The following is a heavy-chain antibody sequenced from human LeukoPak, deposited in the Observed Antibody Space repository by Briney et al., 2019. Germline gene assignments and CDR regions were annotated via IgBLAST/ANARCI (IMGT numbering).Heavy chain of an antibody. CDR2: INHSGST. Sequence: SETLSLTCAVYGGSFSGYYWSWIRQPPGKGLEWIGEINHSGSTNYNPSLKSRVTISVDTSKNQFPLKLSSVTAADTAVYYCASFRPLRFDPWGQGTLVTVSS. V-gene: IGHV4-34*01. CDR3: ASFRPLRFDP. D-gene: IGHD1-26*01. J-gene: IGHJ5*02. CDR1: GGSFSGYY.